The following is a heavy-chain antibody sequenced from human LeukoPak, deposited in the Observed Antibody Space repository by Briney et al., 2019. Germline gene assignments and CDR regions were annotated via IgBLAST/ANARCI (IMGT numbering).Heavy chain of an antibody. D-gene: IGHD2-15*01. Sequence: GGSLRLSCAASGFTFSSYAMSWVRQAPGKGLEWVSAISGSGGSTYYADSVKGRFTISRDNAKNSLYLQMNSLRAEDTAVYYCARVPGYCSGGSCYSGYFDYWGQGTLVTVSS. J-gene: IGHJ4*02. V-gene: IGHV3-23*01. CDR2: ISGSGGST. CDR1: GFTFSSYA. CDR3: ARVPGYCSGGSCYSGYFDY.